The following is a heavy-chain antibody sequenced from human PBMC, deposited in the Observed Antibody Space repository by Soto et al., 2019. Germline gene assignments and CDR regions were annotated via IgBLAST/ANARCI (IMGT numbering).Heavy chain of an antibody. Sequence: QVQLVESGGGVVQPGRSLRLSYAASGFTFSSYAMHWVRQAPGKGLEWVAVISYDGSNKYYADSVKGRFTISRDNSKNTLYLQMNSLRAEDTAVYYCARDSDTAGDAFDIWGQGTMVTVSS. D-gene: IGHD5-18*01. CDR3: ARDSDTAGDAFDI. J-gene: IGHJ3*02. CDR2: ISYDGSNK. CDR1: GFTFSSYA. V-gene: IGHV3-30-3*01.